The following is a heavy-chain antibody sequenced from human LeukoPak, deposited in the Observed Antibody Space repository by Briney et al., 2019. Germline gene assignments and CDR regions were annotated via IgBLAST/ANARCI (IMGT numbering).Heavy chain of an antibody. Sequence: PGGSLRLSCAASGFTFSSYAMSWVRQAPGKGLEWVSAISGSGGSTYYADSVKGRFTTSRDNSKNTLYLQMNSLRAEDTAVYYCAKQRRLVGATSPYDYWGQGTLVTVSS. CDR3: AKQRRLVGATSPYDY. D-gene: IGHD1-26*01. V-gene: IGHV3-23*01. CDR2: ISGSGGST. J-gene: IGHJ4*02. CDR1: GFTFSSYA.